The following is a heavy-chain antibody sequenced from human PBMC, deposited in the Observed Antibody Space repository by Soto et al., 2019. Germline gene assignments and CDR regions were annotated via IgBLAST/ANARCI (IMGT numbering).Heavy chain of an antibody. J-gene: IGHJ4*02. CDR1: GGSVSSSNW. D-gene: IGHD6-19*01. Sequence: QVQLQESGPGLVKPSGTLSLTYAVSGGSVSSSNWWSWVRQPPGKELEWIGEIHHRGGINYNPSLKSRVTMSVDKSKNQFSLNVTSVTAADTAVYYCARGVGSTAVAGQFDSWGQGILVTVSS. CDR2: IHHRGGI. CDR3: ARGVGSTAVAGQFDS. V-gene: IGHV4-4*02.